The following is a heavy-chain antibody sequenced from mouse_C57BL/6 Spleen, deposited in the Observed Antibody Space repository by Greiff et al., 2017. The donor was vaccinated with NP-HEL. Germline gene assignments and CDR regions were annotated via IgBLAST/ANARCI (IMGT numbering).Heavy chain of an antibody. V-gene: IGHV5-15*01. CDR2: ISNLAYSI. D-gene: IGHD1-1*01. CDR3: ARQGYGSSYDWYFDV. Sequence: EVKLVESGGGLVQPGGSLKLSCAASGFTFSDYGMAWVRQAPRKGPEWVAFISNLAYSIYYADTVTGRFTISRENAKNTLYLEMSSLRSEDTAMYYCARQGYGSSYDWYFDVWGTGTTVTVSS. CDR1: GFTFSDYG. J-gene: IGHJ1*03.